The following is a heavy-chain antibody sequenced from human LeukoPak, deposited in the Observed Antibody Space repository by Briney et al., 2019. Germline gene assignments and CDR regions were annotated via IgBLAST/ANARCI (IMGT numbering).Heavy chain of an antibody. D-gene: IGHD1-26*01. CDR1: GYSFTNYG. CDR3: ARLVGGTGSTRYYFDF. CDR2: ISAYNGNT. J-gene: IGHJ4*02. Sequence: ASVKVSCKASGYSFTNYGISWVRQAPGQGLEWMGWISAYNGNTNYAQNLQDRVTMTTDTSTNTAYMELRSLRSDDTAVYYCARLVGGTGSTRYYFDFWGQGTLVTVSS. V-gene: IGHV1-18*01.